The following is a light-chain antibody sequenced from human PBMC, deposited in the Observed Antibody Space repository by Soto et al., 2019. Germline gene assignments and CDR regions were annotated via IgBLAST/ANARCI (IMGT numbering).Light chain of an antibody. Sequence: DIQMTQSPSTLSASVGDRVTITCRASQSISSWLAWYQQKPGKAPKLLIYKASSLESGVPSRFSGSGSGTEFTLSISSLQPDDFAPRYCQKYNSYPMYTFAQGTKLEIK. CDR3: QKYNSYPMYT. V-gene: IGKV1-5*03. CDR1: QSISSW. CDR2: KAS. J-gene: IGKJ2*01.